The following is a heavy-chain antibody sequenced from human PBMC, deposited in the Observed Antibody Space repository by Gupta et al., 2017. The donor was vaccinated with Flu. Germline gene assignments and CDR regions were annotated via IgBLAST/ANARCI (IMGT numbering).Heavy chain of an antibody. CDR3: VKEPYSTSTTKFFQN. J-gene: IGHJ1*01. V-gene: IGHV3-23*01. D-gene: IGHD6-6*01. CDR1: GFSFSSHA. Sequence: EVQLLESGGALVQPGGSLRLSCAASGFSFSSHAMSWVRQAPGKGLEWVASISGDGDGRTYYADSVKGRLTISRDDSKSTLYLQMISLRADDTALYYCVKEPYSTSTTKFFQNWGQGTLVTVSS. CDR2: ISGDGDGRT.